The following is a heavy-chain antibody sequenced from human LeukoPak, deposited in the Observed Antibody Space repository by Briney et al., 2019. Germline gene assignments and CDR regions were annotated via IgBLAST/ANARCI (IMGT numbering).Heavy chain of an antibody. D-gene: IGHD6-6*01. CDR1: GGSISSYY. Sequence: SETLSLTCTVSGGSISSYYWSWIRQPPGKGLEWIGYIYYSGSTNYNPSLKSRVTISVDTSKNQFSLKLSSVTAADTAVYYCASSSIAARVDAFDIWGQGTMVTVSS. J-gene: IGHJ3*02. CDR3: ASSSIAARVDAFDI. CDR2: IYYSGST. V-gene: IGHV4-59*08.